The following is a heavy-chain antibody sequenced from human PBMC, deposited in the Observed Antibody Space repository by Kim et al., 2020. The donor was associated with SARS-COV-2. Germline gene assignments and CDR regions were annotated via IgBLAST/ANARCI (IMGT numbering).Heavy chain of an antibody. J-gene: IGHJ4*02. V-gene: IGHV4-31*02. CDR3: ARGYCSGGSCYLSDY. Sequence: PAPKGRVTLSIDTAKNQFSLKLSSVTAGDTAVYYCARGYCSGGSCYLSDYWGQGTLVTVSS. D-gene: IGHD2-15*01.